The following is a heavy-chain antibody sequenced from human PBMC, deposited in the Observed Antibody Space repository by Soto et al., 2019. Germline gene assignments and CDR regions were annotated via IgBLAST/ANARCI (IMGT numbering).Heavy chain of an antibody. V-gene: IGHV4-34*01. CDR1: GGSFSGYY. J-gene: IGHJ4*02. Sequence: ETLSLTCAVYGGSFSGYYWSWIRQPPGKGLEWIGEINHSGSTNYNPSLKSRVTISVDTSKNQFSLKLSSVTAADTAVYYCAREYSSGSPKTDYWGQGTLVTVSS. CDR2: INHSGST. D-gene: IGHD6-19*01. CDR3: AREYSSGSPKTDY.